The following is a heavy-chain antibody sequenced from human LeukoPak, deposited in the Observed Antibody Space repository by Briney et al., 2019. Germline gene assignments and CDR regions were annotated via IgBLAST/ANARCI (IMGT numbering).Heavy chain of an antibody. J-gene: IGHJ6*02. D-gene: IGHD5-12*01. CDR1: GGSFSGYY. CDR2: IYSGGST. CDR3: AKRDGYNYYYYGMDV. V-gene: IGHV3-66*01. Sequence: ETLSLTCAVYGGSFSGYYWSWIRQPPGKGLEWVSVIYSGGSTYYADSVKGRFTISRDNSKNTLYLQMNSLRAEDTAVYYCAKRDGYNYYYYGMDVWGQGTTVTVSS.